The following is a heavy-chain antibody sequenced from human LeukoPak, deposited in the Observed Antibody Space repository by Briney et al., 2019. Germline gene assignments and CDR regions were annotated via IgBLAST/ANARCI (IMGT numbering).Heavy chain of an antibody. J-gene: IGHJ4*02. V-gene: IGHV3-23*01. D-gene: IGHD2-21*01. Sequence: PGGSLRLSCAAPGFTFSSYAMSWVRQAPGKGLEWVSAISGSGGSTYYADSVKGRFTISRDNSKNTLYLQMNSLRAEDTAVYYCAKGHLLWGLYYFDYWGQGTLVTVSS. CDR1: GFTFSSYA. CDR3: AKGHLLWGLYYFDY. CDR2: ISGSGGST.